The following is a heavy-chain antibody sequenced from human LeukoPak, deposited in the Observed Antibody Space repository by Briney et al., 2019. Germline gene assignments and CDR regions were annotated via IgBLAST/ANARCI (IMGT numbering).Heavy chain of an antibody. D-gene: IGHD1-7*01. V-gene: IGHV3-23*01. Sequence: PGGSLRLSCAASGFSFSSWAMSWVRQAPGKGLEWVSGFTRNDETTSYADSVKGRFTISRDNSKNTLYLQMSSLRAEDTAVYYCVKDERNWNYNLASQTYDWGQGTLVTVSS. J-gene: IGHJ4*02. CDR2: FTRNDETT. CDR3: VKDERNWNYNLASQTYD. CDR1: GFSFSSWA.